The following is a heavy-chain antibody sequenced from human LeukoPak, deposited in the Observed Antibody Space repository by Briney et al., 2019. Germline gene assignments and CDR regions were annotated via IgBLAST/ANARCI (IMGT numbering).Heavy chain of an antibody. D-gene: IGHD2-15*01. CDR3: ARSVSGRNDY. CDR1: GITFSSFD. Sequence: GGSLRLSCAASGITFSSFDMHWVRQAPGKGLEWVAGIWYDGSNKYYADSVKGRFTISRDNSKNTLYLQMNSLRAEDTAVYYCARSVSGRNDYWGQGTLVTVSS. V-gene: IGHV3-33*01. CDR2: IWYDGSNK. J-gene: IGHJ4*02.